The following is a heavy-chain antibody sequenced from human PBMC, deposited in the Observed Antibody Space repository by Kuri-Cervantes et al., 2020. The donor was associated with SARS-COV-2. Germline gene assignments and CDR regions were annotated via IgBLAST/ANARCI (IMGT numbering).Heavy chain of an antibody. J-gene: IGHJ5*02. D-gene: IGHD3-3*01. Sequence: GSLRLSCAVSGYSISSGYYWGWIRQPPGKGLEWIGSIYHSGSTYYNPSLKSRVTISVDKSKNQFSLKLSSVTAADTAVYYCARALPTTIFGVVTPYSWFDPWGQGTLVTVSS. CDR1: GYSISSGYY. CDR2: IYHSGST. CDR3: ARALPTTIFGVVTPYSWFDP. V-gene: IGHV4-38-2*01.